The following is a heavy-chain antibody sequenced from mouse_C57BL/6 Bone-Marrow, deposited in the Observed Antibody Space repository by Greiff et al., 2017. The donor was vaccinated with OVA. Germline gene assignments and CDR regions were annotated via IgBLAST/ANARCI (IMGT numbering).Heavy chain of an antibody. Sequence: QVQLQQSGAELVKPGASVKLSCKASGYTFTEYTIHWVKQRSGQGLEWIGWFYPGSGSIKYNEKFKDKATLTADKSSSTVYMELSRLTSEDSAVYFCARHSAITTERRGYYFDYWGQGTTLTVSS. CDR2: FYPGSGSI. CDR3: ARHSAITTERRGYYFDY. CDR1: GYTFTEYT. V-gene: IGHV1-62-2*01. J-gene: IGHJ2*01. D-gene: IGHD1-2*01.